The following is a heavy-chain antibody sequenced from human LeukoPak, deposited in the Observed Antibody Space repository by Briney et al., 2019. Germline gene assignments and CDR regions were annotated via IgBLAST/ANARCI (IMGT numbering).Heavy chain of an antibody. CDR2: IKHDGSER. D-gene: IGHD1-26*01. J-gene: IGHJ4*02. V-gene: IGHV3-7*05. CDR1: GFTFSYYW. CDR3: TRDRGGSYYFDY. Sequence: GGSLRLSRAASGFTFSYYWMTWVRQAPGKGLEWVANIKHDGSERYYVDSVKGRFTISRDNAKNSLYLQMNSLRAEDTAVYYCTRDRGGSYYFDYWGQGTLVTVSS.